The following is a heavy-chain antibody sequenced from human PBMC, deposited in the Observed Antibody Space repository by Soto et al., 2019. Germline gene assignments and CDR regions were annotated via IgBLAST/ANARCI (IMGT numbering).Heavy chain of an antibody. CDR2: ISDDGGNT. CDR1: GFTFKNYG. D-gene: IGHD2-2*02. V-gene: IGHV3-23*01. Sequence: EVQLLESGGGLVEPGGSLRLSCTASGFTFKNYGMNWVRQAPGRGLEWVSSISDDGGNTYYADSVKGRFTISRDNYKNTLYLQMSSLRDEDTAVYYCAKRVAYTDSSAYSDSWRQGTLLTVSS. J-gene: IGHJ4*02. CDR3: AKRVAYTDSSAYSDS.